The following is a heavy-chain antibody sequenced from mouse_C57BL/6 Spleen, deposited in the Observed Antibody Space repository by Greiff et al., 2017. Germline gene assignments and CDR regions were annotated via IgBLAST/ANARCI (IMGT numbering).Heavy chain of an antibody. Sequence: QVQLQQSGAELVKPGASVKMSCKASGYTFTSYWITWVKQRPGQGLEWIGDIYPGSGSTNYNEKFKSKATLTVDTSSSTAYMQLSSLTSEDSAVYYCARWYYGSSYEEDYWGQGTTLTVSS. J-gene: IGHJ2*01. D-gene: IGHD1-1*01. V-gene: IGHV1-55*01. CDR1: GYTFTSYW. CDR3: ARWYYGSSYEEDY. CDR2: IYPGSGST.